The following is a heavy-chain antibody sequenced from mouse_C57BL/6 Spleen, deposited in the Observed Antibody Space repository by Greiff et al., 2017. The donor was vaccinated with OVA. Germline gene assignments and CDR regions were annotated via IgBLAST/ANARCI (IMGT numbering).Heavy chain of an antibody. V-gene: IGHV3-6*01. D-gene: IGHD2-1*01. J-gene: IGHJ2*01. CDR3: ARRDYGNPFDY. CDR2: ISYDGSN. Sequence: VQLKQSGPGLVKPSQSLSLTCSVTGYSITSGYYWNWIRQFPGNKLEWMGYISYDGSNNYNPSLKNRISITRDTSKNQFFLKLNSVTTEDTATYYCARRDYGNPFDYWGQGTTRTVSS. CDR1: GYSITSGYY.